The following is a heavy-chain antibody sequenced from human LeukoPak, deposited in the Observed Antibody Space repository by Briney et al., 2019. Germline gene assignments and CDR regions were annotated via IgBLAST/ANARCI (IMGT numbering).Heavy chain of an antibody. Sequence: ASVKVSCKASGYTFTSYGISWVRQAPGQGLEWMGWISAYNGNTNYAQKLQGRVTMTTDTSTSTAYMELRSLRSDDTAVYYCARGDGWDYYDSSGPHLDYWGQGTLVTVS. CDR3: ARGDGWDYYDSSGPHLDY. CDR1: GYTFTSYG. V-gene: IGHV1-18*01. J-gene: IGHJ4*02. CDR2: ISAYNGNT. D-gene: IGHD3-22*01.